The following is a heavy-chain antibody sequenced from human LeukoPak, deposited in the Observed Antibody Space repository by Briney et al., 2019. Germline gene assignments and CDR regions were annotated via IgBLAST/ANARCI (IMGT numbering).Heavy chain of an antibody. J-gene: IGHJ6*03. CDR2: INPSGGST. V-gene: IGHV1-46*03. CDR1: GYTFTSYG. Sequence: ASVKISCKASGYTFTSYGISWVRQAPGQGLEWMGIINPSGGSTSYAQKFQGRVTMTRDTSTSTVYMELSSLRSEDTAVYYCARDHVWDGYNRHYYYYMDVWGKGTTVTVSS. D-gene: IGHD5-24*01. CDR3: ARDHVWDGYNRHYYYYMDV.